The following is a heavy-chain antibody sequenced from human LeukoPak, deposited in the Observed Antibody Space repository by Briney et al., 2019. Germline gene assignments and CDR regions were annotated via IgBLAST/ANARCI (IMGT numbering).Heavy chain of an antibody. V-gene: IGHV3-21*01. CDR3: ARAEGSGSSFDY. J-gene: IGHJ4*02. CDR2: ISSSSTHI. D-gene: IGHD3-10*01. Sequence: NPGGSLRLSCAASGFPSRSYSMNWVRQAPGKGLEWVSSISSSSTHIYYADSVKGRFTISRDNAKNSLYLQMNSLRVEDTAVYYCARAEGSGSSFDYWGQGTLVTVSS. CDR1: GFPSRSYS.